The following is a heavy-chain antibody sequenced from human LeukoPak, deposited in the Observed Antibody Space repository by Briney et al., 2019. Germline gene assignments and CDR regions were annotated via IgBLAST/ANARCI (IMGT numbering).Heavy chain of an antibody. CDR2: ISAYNGNT. CDR3: ARDHITMVRGVIGY. V-gene: IGHV1-18*01. D-gene: IGHD3-10*01. Sequence: ASVKVSCKASGYTSTSYGISWVRQAPGQGLEWMGWISAYNGNTNYAQKLQGRVTMTTDTSTSTAYMELRSLRSGDTAVYYCARDHITMVRGVIGYWGQGTLVTVSS. J-gene: IGHJ4*02. CDR1: GYTSTSYG.